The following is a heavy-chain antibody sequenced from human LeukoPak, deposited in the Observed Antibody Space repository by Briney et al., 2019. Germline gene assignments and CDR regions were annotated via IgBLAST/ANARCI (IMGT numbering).Heavy chain of an antibody. CDR1: GYTFTGYY. Sequence: GESLKVSCKASGYTFTGYYMHWVRQAPGQGLEWMGWINPNSGGTNYAQKFQGRVTMTRDTSISTAYMELSRLRSDDTAVYYCARDSLAALYYFDYWGQGTLVTVSS. D-gene: IGHD2-15*01. CDR3: ARDSLAALYYFDY. CDR2: INPNSGGT. V-gene: IGHV1-2*02. J-gene: IGHJ4*02.